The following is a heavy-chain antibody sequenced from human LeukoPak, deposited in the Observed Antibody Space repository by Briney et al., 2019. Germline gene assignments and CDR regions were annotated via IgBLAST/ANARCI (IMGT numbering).Heavy chain of an antibody. D-gene: IGHD2-2*01. CDR2: INSSGGST. CDR3: ARKVIVVVPAVTNWFDP. V-gene: IGHV1-46*01. J-gene: IGHJ5*02. CDR1: GYTFTSYY. Sequence: GASVKVSCKASGYTFTSYYMHWVRQAPGQGLEWMGIINSSGGSTSYAQKFQGRVTMTRDMSTSTVYMELSSLRSEDTTVYYCARKVIVVVPAVTNWFDPWGQGTLVTVSS.